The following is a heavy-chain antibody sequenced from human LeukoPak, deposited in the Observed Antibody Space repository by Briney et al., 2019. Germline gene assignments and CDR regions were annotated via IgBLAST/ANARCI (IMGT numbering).Heavy chain of an antibody. Sequence: GGSLRLSCAASGFTFSSHSMNWVRQAPGKGLEWVSSISSSSSYIYYADSVKGRFTISRDNAKNSLYLQMNSLRAEDTAVYYCAVVPAAIPLEDYWGQGTLVTVSS. V-gene: IGHV3-21*01. CDR1: GFTFSSHS. J-gene: IGHJ4*02. CDR3: AVVPAAIPLEDY. D-gene: IGHD2-2*02. CDR2: ISSSSSYI.